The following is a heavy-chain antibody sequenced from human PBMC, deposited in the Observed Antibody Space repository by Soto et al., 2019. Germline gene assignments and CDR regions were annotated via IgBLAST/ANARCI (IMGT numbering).Heavy chain of an antibody. CDR3: ARLMLVRGVIMTVRWFDP. D-gene: IGHD3-10*01. Sequence: SETLSLTCTVSGGSTSSSSHFWGWVRQPPGKGLEWIGSIYYSGSTYYNPSLKSRVTISVDTSKNQFSLKLSSVTAADTAVFYCARLMLVRGVIMTVRWFDPWGQGTLVTVSS. V-gene: IGHV4-39*01. J-gene: IGHJ5*02. CDR1: GGSTSSSSHF. CDR2: IYYSGST.